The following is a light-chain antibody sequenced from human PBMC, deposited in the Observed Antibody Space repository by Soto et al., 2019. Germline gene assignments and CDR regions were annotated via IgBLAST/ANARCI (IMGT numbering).Light chain of an antibody. CDR2: AES. Sequence: DIHMTQSPSSVSASVGDRVTITCGASQGISIYLAWFQQKTGKVPKSLIYAESNLQSGVPSRFSGSGSGTEFNLTISSLQPEDFATYYCLKHHSFPLTCGGGTKVDIK. V-gene: IGKV1-17*03. J-gene: IGKJ4*01. CDR1: QGISIY. CDR3: LKHHSFPLT.